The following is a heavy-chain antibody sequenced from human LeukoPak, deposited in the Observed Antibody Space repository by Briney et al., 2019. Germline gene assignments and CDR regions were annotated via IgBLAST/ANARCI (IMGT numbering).Heavy chain of an antibody. D-gene: IGHD5-12*01. CDR3: AKVRSGGYDVFGY. V-gene: IGHV3-9*01. J-gene: IGHJ4*02. Sequence: PGGSLRLSCAASGLTFDDYAMHWVRQAPGKGLEWVSGISWNSGSIGYADSVKGRFTISRDNAKNSLYLQMNSLRAEDTALYYCAKVRSGGYDVFGYWGQGTLVTVSS. CDR2: ISWNSGSI. CDR1: GLTFDDYA.